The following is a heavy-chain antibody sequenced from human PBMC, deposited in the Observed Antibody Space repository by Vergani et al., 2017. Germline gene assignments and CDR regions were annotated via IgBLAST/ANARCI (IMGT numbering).Heavy chain of an antibody. CDR3: ARAKRGRLAVCATDS. CDR2: INPTTGNP. CDR1: GYSFNNYA. D-gene: IGHD6-19*01. Sequence: QEQLVQSGSELKKPGASVKVSCKASGYSFNNYAIHWVRQAPGQGLEWMGWINPTTGNPTYARAFTGRFVFSVDPSIRTAYLQMGSLKAEDTAVYFCARAKRGRLAVCATDSWGQGTLLTVSS. V-gene: IGHV7-4-1*01. J-gene: IGHJ4*02.